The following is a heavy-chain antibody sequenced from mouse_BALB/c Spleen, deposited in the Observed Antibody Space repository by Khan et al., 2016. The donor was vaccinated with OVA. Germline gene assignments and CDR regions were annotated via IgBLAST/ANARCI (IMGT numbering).Heavy chain of an antibody. V-gene: IGHV1-7*01. CDR2: LTPTSGYT. J-gene: IGHJ2*01. CDR3: ARDRSDY. Sequence: QVQLQQSGAELAKPGASVKMSCTASGYTFTSYWVHWIKQRPGQGLAWIGSLTPTSGYTDYNQTFKDKATLTSDKSSSTAYMQLSSRTSDDSAVYYGARDRSDYWGQGTALTVSA. CDR1: GYTFTSYW.